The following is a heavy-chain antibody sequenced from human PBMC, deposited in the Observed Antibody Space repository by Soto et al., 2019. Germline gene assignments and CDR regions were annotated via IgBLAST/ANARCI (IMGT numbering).Heavy chain of an antibody. CDR2: ISSSSSYI. CDR3: ARDYGSGVVSYYFDY. CDR1: GFTFSSYS. D-gene: IGHD3-3*01. Sequence: PGGSLRLSCAASGFTFSSYSMNWVRQAPGKGLGWVSSISSSSSYIYYADSVKGRFTISRDNAKNSLYLQMNSLRAEDTAVYYCARDYGSGVVSYYFDYWGQGTLVTVSS. V-gene: IGHV3-21*01. J-gene: IGHJ4*02.